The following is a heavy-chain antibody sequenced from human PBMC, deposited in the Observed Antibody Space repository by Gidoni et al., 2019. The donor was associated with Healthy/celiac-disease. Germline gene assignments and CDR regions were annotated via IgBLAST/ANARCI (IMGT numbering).Heavy chain of an antibody. D-gene: IGHD1-26*01. CDR1: GYTFTGYY. J-gene: IGHJ1*01. V-gene: IGHV1-2*02. CDR3: ARVGWELLGHPAEYFQH. Sequence: QVQLVQFGAEVKKPGASVKVSCKASGYTFTGYYRHWVRQAPGQGLEWRGWINPNSGGTNYAQKFQGRVTMTRDTSISTAYMELSRLRSDDTAVYYCARVGWELLGHPAEYFQHWGQGTLVTVSS. CDR2: INPNSGGT.